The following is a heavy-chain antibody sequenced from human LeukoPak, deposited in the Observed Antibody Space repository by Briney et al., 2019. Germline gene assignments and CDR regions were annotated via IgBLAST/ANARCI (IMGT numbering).Heavy chain of an antibody. Sequence: GGSLRLSCAASGFTFSNAWMSWVRQAPGKGLEWVGRIKSKTDGGTTDYAAPVKGRFTISRDDSKNTLYPQMNSLKTEDTAVYYCTTNCGGDCYPTGDYWGQGTLVTVSS. D-gene: IGHD2-21*02. CDR1: GFTFSNAW. J-gene: IGHJ4*02. CDR3: TTNCGGDCYPTGDY. V-gene: IGHV3-15*01. CDR2: IKSKTDGGTT.